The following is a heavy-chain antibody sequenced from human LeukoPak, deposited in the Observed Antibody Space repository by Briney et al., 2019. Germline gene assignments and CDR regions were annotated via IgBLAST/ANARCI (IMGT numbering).Heavy chain of an antibody. CDR2: IKPDGSEK. CDR1: GFTFSNYW. Sequence: GGSLRLSCAASGFTFSNYWMSWVRQAPGKGLEWVANIKPDGSEKYYVDSVKDRFIISRDNAKNSLYLQMNSLRAEDTAVYYCAREDMWAFDIWGQGTMVTVSS. D-gene: IGHD2-15*01. J-gene: IGHJ3*02. V-gene: IGHV3-7*01. CDR3: AREDMWAFDI.